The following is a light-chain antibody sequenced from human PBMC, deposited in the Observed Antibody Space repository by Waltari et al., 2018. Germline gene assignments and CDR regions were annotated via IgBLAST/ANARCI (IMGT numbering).Light chain of an antibody. CDR3: QQYGTSPYT. J-gene: IGKJ2*01. CDR2: GAS. Sequence: EIVLTQSPGTLSLSPGERATLSCRASQSVTSNSLGWYQQKPGQAPRRLIYGASSRATGIGDRFSGSGSGTDFILTISRLASEDFAVYYCQQYGTSPYTFGQGTKLEIK. CDR1: QSVTSNS. V-gene: IGKV3-20*01.